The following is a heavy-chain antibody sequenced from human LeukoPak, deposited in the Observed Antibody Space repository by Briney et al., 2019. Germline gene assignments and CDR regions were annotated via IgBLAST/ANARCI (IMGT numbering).Heavy chain of an antibody. CDR3: AKESQTYYDIMTGYPNYYFDY. Sequence: GGSLRLSCAASKFTLSTSAMSWVRQAPGKGLEWGSAISGSGANTYYVDSVKGRFTISRDNSKNTLYLEMSSLRSDDTAVYYCAKESQTYYDIMTGYPNYYFDYWGQGTLVTVSS. D-gene: IGHD3-9*01. J-gene: IGHJ4*02. V-gene: IGHV3-23*01. CDR1: KFTLSTSA. CDR2: ISGSGANT.